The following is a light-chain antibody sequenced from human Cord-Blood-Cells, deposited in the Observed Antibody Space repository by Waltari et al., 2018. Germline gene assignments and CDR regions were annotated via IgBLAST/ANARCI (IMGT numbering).Light chain of an antibody. CDR2: GTP. CDR1: QSVSSH. Sequence: DIVITQSPATPSVSPGERATISCRASQSVSSHLAWYQQKPGQAPRLLSYGTPTRATGIPARFSVSGSGTEFTLTNSSLQSEEFTVYYCQQYNNWAPLTFGGGTKVEIK. CDR3: QQYNNWAPLT. V-gene: IGKV3-15*01. J-gene: IGKJ4*02.